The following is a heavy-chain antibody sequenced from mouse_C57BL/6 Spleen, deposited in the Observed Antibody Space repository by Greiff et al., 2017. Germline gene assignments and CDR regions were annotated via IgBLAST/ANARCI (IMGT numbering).Heavy chain of an antibody. J-gene: IGHJ2*01. Sequence: EVQLMESGPGLVKPSQSLSLTCSVTGYSITSGYYWNWIRQFPGNKLEWMGYISYDGSNNYNPSLKNRISITRDTSKNQLFLKLNSVTTEDTATYYCARDKWSPFDYWGQGTTLTVSS. CDR3: ARDKWSPFDY. D-gene: IGHD1-3*01. CDR1: GYSITSGYY. CDR2: ISYDGSN. V-gene: IGHV3-6*01.